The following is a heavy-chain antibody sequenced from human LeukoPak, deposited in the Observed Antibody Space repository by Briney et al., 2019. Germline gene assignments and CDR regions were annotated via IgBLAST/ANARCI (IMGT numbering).Heavy chain of an antibody. CDR2: ISSSSSYI. V-gene: IGHV3-21*01. CDR3: ARGFEYSSSSHY. D-gene: IGHD6-6*01. Sequence: GGSLRLSCAASGFTFSSYSMNWVCQAPGKGLEWVSSISSSSSYIYYADSVKGRFTISRDNAKNSLYLQMNSLRAEDTAVYYCARGFEYSSSSHYWGQGTLVTVSS. CDR1: GFTFSSYS. J-gene: IGHJ4*02.